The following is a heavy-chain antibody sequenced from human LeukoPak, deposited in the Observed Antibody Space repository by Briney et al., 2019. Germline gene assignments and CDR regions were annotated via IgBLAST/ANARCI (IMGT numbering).Heavy chain of an antibody. CDR1: GFTFSSNG. CDR3: ARALAVAGTWWFDP. V-gene: IGHV3-30*02. D-gene: IGHD6-19*01. CDR2: IRYGGNDE. J-gene: IGHJ5*02. Sequence: GGSLRLSCAASGFTFSSNGMHWVRQAPGKGLEWVAFIRYGGNDERYADSVKGRFTISRDNSKNTLYLQMNSLRAEDTAVYYCARALAVAGTWWFDPWGQGTLVTVSS.